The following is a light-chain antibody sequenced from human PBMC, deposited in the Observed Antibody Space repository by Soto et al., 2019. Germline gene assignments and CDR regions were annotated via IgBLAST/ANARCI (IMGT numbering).Light chain of an antibody. CDR3: GLYISGSTYV. Sequence: QSALTQPPSVSGSPGQSVTISCTGTSSDIGSYNRISWYQQPPGTAPKLIMYEVSNRPSGVPHRFSGSKSGSTASLTISGLQAEDEAGYYCGLYISGSTYVFGTGTKVTVL. V-gene: IGLV2-18*01. CDR1: SSDIGSYNR. CDR2: EVS. J-gene: IGLJ1*01.